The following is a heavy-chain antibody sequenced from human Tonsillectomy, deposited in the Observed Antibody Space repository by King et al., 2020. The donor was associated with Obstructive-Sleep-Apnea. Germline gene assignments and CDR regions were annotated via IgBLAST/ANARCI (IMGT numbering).Heavy chain of an antibody. CDR3: AREREDSSGYYMYYDYGMDV. Sequence: QLQESGPGLVKPSETLSLTCTVSGGSISSSSYYWGWIRQTPGKGLEWIGSIYYSGSTYYKPSLKSRVTMSVDTSMNQFSLKLSSVTAADTAVYYCAREREDSSGYYMYYDYGMDVWGQGTTVTVSS. V-gene: IGHV4-39*07. D-gene: IGHD3-22*01. J-gene: IGHJ6*02. CDR2: IYYSGST. CDR1: GGSISSSSYY.